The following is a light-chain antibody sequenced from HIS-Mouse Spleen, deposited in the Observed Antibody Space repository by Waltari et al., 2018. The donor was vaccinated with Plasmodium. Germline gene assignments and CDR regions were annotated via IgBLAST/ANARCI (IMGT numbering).Light chain of an antibody. CDR2: EVS. V-gene: IGLV2-8*01. CDR1: SSYVGGYTY. CDR3: SSYAGSNNLV. Sequence: QSALTQPPSASGSPGQSVTIPCTRTSSYVGGYTYVSWYQQPPGKAPKRMIYEVSKRPSGVPDRFSGSKSGNTASLTVSGLQAEDEADYYCSSYAGSNNLVFGGGTKLTVL. J-gene: IGLJ2*01.